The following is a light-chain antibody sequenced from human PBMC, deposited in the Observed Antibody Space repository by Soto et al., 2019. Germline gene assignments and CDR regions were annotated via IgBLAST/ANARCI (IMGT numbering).Light chain of an antibody. CDR2: GAS. V-gene: IGKV3-15*01. CDR3: HQYNNWPPLYT. CDR1: QSVSSN. J-gene: IGKJ2*01. Sequence: EIVMTQSPATLSVSPGERATLSCRASQSVSSNLAWYQQKPGQAPRLLIYGASTRATGAPARFSGSGSGTEFTLTISSLQSEDFAVYYCHQYNNWPPLYTFGQGTNLEMK.